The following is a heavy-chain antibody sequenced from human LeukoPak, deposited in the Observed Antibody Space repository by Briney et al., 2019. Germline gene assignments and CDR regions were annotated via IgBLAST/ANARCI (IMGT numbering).Heavy chain of an antibody. CDR3: ATYRQVLLPFES. J-gene: IGHJ4*02. CDR2: INSDGSST. CDR1: GFTFSSYW. Sequence: GGSLRLSCAASGFTFSSYWMHWVRQAPGKGLVWVSRINSDGSSTSYADSVKGRFTISRDNSKSTLSLQMNSLRAEDTAIYYCATYRQVLLPFESWGQGTLVTVSS. D-gene: IGHD5-18*01. V-gene: IGHV3-74*01.